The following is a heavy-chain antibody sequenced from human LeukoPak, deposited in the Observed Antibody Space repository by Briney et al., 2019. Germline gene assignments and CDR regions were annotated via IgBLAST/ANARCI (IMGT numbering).Heavy chain of an antibody. CDR1: GFTFSSYG. J-gene: IGHJ3*02. CDR2: IWYDGSNK. V-gene: IGHV3-33*01. CDR3: ARVFYDYVWGSYRSHAFDI. D-gene: IGHD3-16*02. Sequence: GGSLRLSCAASGFTFSSYGMHWVRQAPGKGLEWVAVIWYDGSNKYYADSVKGRFTISRDNSKNTLYLQMNSLRAEDTAVYYCARVFYDYVWGSYRSHAFDIWGQGTMVTVSS.